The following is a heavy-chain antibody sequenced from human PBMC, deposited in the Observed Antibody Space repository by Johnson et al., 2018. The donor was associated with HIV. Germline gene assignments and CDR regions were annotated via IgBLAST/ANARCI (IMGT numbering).Heavy chain of an antibody. CDR3: TTDPSLVPIVVVPAASLDAFDI. V-gene: IGHV3-23*04. CDR1: GFTFSSYA. CDR2: ISGSGGST. D-gene: IGHD2-2*01. Sequence: VQLVESGGGLVQPGGSLRLSCAASGFTFSSYAMSWVRQTPGKGLEWVSAISGSGGSTGYADSVKGRFTISRDHAKHSRYLQMNSLRAEDTALYYCTTDPSLVPIVVVPAASLDAFDIWGQGTMVTVSS. J-gene: IGHJ3*02.